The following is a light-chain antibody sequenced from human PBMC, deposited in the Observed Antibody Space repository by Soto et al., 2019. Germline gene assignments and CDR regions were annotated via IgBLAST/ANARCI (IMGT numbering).Light chain of an antibody. Sequence: IQLTQSPSSLSASVGDRVTITCRASQGISSYLAWYQQKPGKAPRLLIYGASNRATGIPDRFSGSGSGTDFTLTISRLEPEDFAVYYCQQYGSSGTFGQGTKVDIK. CDR2: GAS. V-gene: IGKV1-9*01. J-gene: IGKJ1*01. CDR1: QGISSY. CDR3: QQYGSSGT.